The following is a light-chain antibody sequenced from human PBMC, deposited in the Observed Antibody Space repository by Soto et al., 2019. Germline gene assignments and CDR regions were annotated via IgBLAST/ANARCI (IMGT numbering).Light chain of an antibody. CDR1: QSVGTY. CDR3: QQYGSSPRT. J-gene: IGKJ1*01. V-gene: IGKV3-20*01. CDR2: GAS. Sequence: EIMLTQSPATLSLSPGERATLSCRTSQSVGTYLAWYQHKPGQGPRLLISGASNRATGIPDRFSGSGSGTDFTLTISRLEPEDFAVYYCQQYGSSPRTFGQGTMVDIK.